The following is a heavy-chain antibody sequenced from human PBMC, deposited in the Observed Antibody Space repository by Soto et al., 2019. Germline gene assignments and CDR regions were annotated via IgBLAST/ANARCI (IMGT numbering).Heavy chain of an antibody. CDR1: GFSFSSYV. V-gene: IGHV3-23*01. Sequence: EVQLLESGGGLVQSGGSLRLSCTASGFSFSSYVMRWVRQAPGKGLEWVSEISADDGSTYYADSVKGRFTISRDNSKNTVDLQMNSLRADDTAVYYCAKAGYSFFVDYWGQGTLVTDSS. CDR2: ISADDGST. D-gene: IGHD5-18*01. CDR3: AKAGYSFFVDY. J-gene: IGHJ4*02.